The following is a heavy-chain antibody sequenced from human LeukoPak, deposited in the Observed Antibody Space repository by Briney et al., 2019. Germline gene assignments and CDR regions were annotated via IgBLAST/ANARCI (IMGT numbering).Heavy chain of an antibody. D-gene: IGHD3-10*01. CDR1: GFTFSSYW. Sequence: GGSLRLSCAASGFTFSSYWMHWVRQAPGKGLVWVSRINTDGSSTIYADSVKGRFTISRDNAKNTLYLQMNSLRAEDTAVYYCARGHYYGSGSYYSNWFDPWGQGTLVTVSS. J-gene: IGHJ5*02. CDR2: INTDGSST. V-gene: IGHV3-74*01. CDR3: ARGHYYGSGSYYSNWFDP.